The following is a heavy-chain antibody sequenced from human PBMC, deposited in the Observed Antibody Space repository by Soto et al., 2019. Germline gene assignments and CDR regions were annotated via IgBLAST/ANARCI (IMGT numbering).Heavy chain of an antibody. V-gene: IGHV4-34*01. CDR3: ARAAKQYQLLFPYYYYMDV. J-gene: IGHJ6*03. CDR1: GGSFSGYY. Sequence: PSETLSLTCAVYGGSFSGYYWSWIRQPPGKGLEWIGEINHSGSTNYNPSLKSRVTISVDTSKNQFSLKLSSVTAADTAVYYCARAAKQYQLLFPYYYYMDVWGKGTTVTVSS. D-gene: IGHD2-2*01. CDR2: INHSGST.